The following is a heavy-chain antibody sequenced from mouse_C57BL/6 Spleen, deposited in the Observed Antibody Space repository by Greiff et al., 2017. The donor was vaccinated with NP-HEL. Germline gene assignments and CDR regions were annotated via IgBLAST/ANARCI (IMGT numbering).Heavy chain of an antibody. CDR3: ARGGIVTTRAYAMDY. CDR2: ISSGGSYT. Sequence: EVQRVESGGDLVKPGGSLKLSCAASGFTFSSYGMSWVRQTPDKRLEWVATISSGGSYTYYPDSVKGRFTISRDNAKNTLYLQMSSLKSEDTAMYYCARGGIVTTRAYAMDYWGQGTSVTVSS. D-gene: IGHD2-5*01. J-gene: IGHJ4*01. CDR1: GFTFSSYG. V-gene: IGHV5-6*01.